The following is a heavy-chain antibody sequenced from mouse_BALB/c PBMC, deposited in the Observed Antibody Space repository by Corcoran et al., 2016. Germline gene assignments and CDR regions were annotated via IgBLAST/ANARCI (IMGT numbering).Heavy chain of an antibody. CDR1: GYSITSGYY. V-gene: IGHV3-6*02. Sequence: DVQLPESGHGLVKPSQYLSLTCSIPGYSITSGYYWNWIRQFPGNKLEWMGYISYDGSNNYNPSLKNRISITRATSKNQFFLKLNSVTTEDTATYYCARREDYGYNCDYWGQGTTLTVSS. CDR3: ARREDYGYNCDY. J-gene: IGHJ2*01. D-gene: IGHD1-2*01. CDR2: ISYDGSN.